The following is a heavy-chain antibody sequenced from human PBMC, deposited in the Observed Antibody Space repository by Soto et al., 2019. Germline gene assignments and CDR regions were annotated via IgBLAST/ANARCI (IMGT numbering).Heavy chain of an antibody. D-gene: IGHD1-26*01. CDR2: ISYDGTKK. V-gene: IGHV3-30*18. CDR1: GFTFGSYG. J-gene: IGHJ6*02. Sequence: PGGSLRLCCAASGFTFGSYGMHWARQAPGRGLEWVAVISYDGTKKYHADSVKGRFTISRDNSNNMLYLQMSSLRAEDTAVYYCAKDIVAAQDYFFGMAVWGQGTTVTVSS. CDR3: AKDIVAAQDYFFGMAV.